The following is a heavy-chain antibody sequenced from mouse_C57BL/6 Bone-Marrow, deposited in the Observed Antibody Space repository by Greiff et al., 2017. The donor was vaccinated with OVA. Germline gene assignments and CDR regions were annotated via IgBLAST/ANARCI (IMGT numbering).Heavy chain of an antibody. CDR3: AREGTTVVATGDY. CDR2: ISDGGSYT. CDR1: GFTFSSYA. J-gene: IGHJ2*01. D-gene: IGHD1-1*01. V-gene: IGHV5-4*01. Sequence: EVHLVESGGGLVKPGGSLKLSCAASGFTFSSYAMSWVRQTPEKRLERVATISDGGSYTYYPDNVKGRFTISRDNAKNNLYLQMSHLKSEDTAMYYCAREGTTVVATGDYWGQGTTLTVSS.